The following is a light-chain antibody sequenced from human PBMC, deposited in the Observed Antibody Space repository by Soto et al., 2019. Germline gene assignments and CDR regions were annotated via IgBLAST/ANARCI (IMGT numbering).Light chain of an antibody. Sequence: EIVMTQSPATLSVSPGERVTLSCRASQSVSSNLAWYQQKPGQAPRLLIFGASTRATGIPARFSGSESGTEFTLTISSLQSEDFAVYYCQHYNNWPPWTFGQGTKVEIK. V-gene: IGKV3-15*01. J-gene: IGKJ1*01. CDR2: GAS. CDR1: QSVSSN. CDR3: QHYNNWPPWT.